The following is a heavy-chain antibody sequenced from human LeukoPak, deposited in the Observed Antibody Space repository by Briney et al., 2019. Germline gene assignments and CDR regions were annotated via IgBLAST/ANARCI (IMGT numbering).Heavy chain of an antibody. V-gene: IGHV3-48*04. CDR3: ATTHGEILGSGAYYYYYMDV. Sequence: GGSLRLSCAASGFTFSSYSMNWVRQAPGKGLEWVSYISSSSSTIYYADSVKGRFTISRDNAKNSLYLQMNSLRAEDTAVYYCATTHGEILGSGAYYYYYMDVWGEGTTVTVSS. CDR2: ISSSSSTI. J-gene: IGHJ6*03. D-gene: IGHD7-27*01. CDR1: GFTFSSYS.